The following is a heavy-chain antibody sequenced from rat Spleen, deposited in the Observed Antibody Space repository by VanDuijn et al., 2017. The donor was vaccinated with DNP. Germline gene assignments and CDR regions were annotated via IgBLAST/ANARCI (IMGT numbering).Heavy chain of an antibody. CDR1: GFSLTRYG. CDR3: SREGQPYYSMDA. Sequence: QVQLKESGPGLVQPSQTLSLTCTVSGFSLTRYGLSSARQPPGKGLEWSATISRCEDIDYNSVLKSRLSLTRDTSKNQVFLKMNSLQIEDTATYFCSREGQPYYSMDAWGQGTSVTVSS. D-gene: IGHD1-1*01. V-gene: IGHV2S12*01. CDR2: ISRCEDI. J-gene: IGHJ4*01.